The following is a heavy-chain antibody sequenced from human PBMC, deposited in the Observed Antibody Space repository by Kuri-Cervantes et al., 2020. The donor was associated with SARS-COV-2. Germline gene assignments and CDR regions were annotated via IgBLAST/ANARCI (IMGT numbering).Heavy chain of an antibody. CDR2: INDDGDRT. J-gene: IGHJ5*02. D-gene: IGHD3-10*01. Sequence: SCASSGSTFSSYAMSWVRQAPGRGLEWVSGINDDGDRTYYADSVKGRFTISRDNFKNILYLQMSSLRVEDTGVYYCAHTLDRGVYRANSCYDPWGQGTVVTVSS. CDR3: AHTLDRGVYRANSCYDP. CDR1: GSTFSSYA. V-gene: IGHV3-23*01.